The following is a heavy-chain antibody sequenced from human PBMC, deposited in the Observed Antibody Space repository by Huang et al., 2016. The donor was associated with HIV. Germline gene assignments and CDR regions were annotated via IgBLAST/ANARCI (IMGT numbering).Heavy chain of an antibody. CDR3: ATVDYYDTSGPQRGYFDK. V-gene: IGHV1-69*01. CDR1: GGSFRNLA. Sequence: QVQLLQPGAEVTKPGSSVKVSCKASGGSFRNLAAGWVRQAPGQGLEWIGGIIAILGTSKDAQKFQGRVTIIADESTSTAYVEVGSLRTEDKAVYYCATVDYYDTSGPQRGYFDKWGQGALVTVSS. CDR2: IIAILGTS. J-gene: IGHJ4*02. D-gene: IGHD3-22*01.